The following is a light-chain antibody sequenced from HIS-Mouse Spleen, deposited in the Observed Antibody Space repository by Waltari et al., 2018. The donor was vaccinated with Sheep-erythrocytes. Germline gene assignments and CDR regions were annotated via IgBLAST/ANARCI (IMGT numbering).Light chain of an antibody. J-gene: IGLJ3*02. CDR1: SSDVGGYNY. CDR2: DVS. V-gene: IGLV2-11*01. Sequence: QSALTHPRAVSWSPGQSVTISCTGTSSDVGGYNYVSWYQQHPDNAPKLMIYDVSKRPAVVTDLSSGSTCGNTAPLTISGLQAEDDADYYCCSYAGSYTWVFGGGTKLTVL. CDR3: CSYAGSYTWV.